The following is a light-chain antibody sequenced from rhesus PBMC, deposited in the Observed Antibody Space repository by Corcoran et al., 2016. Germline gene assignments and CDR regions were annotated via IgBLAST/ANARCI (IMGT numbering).Light chain of an antibody. J-gene: IGKJ2*01. CDR1: QSVSSY. V-gene: IGKV3-10*01. CDR3: YQHSSGYS. Sequence: QVILTQSPATLSLYPGERATLSCRASQSVSSYLAWYQQKPGQAPRLLIYGASSRATGIPDRFSGSGSGTDFTLTISRLEPEDVGVYHCYQHSSGYSFGQGTKVEIK. CDR2: GAS.